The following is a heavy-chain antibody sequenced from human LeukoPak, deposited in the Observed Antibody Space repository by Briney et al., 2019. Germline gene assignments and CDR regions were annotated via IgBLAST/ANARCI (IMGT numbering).Heavy chain of an antibody. CDR2: INPSGGST. J-gene: IGHJ4*02. D-gene: IGHD3-10*01. Sequence: ASVKASCKASGYTFTSYYMHWVRQAPGQGVEWMGIINPSGGSTTYAQKFQGTVNMTRDTSTSTVYMELSSLRSEDTAVYYCARDLYGSGSYGLYWGQGTLVTVSS. CDR3: ARDLYGSGSYGLY. V-gene: IGHV1-46*01. CDR1: GYTFTSYY.